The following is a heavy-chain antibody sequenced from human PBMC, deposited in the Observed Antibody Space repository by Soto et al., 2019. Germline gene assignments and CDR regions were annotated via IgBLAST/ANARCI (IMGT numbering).Heavy chain of an antibody. CDR3: ARHNHAYDYDY. CDR1: GFSFSSYG. J-gene: IGHJ4*01. V-gene: IGHV3-33*01. Sequence: HPGGSLRLSCAASGFSFSSYGMHWVRQAPGKGLEWVAVIWPGGNTKYYADSVRGRFIISRDNSKNTLFLQMNSLRAEDTAVYYCARHNHAYDYDYWGQGTLVTVSS. D-gene: IGHD5-12*01. CDR2: IWPGGNTK.